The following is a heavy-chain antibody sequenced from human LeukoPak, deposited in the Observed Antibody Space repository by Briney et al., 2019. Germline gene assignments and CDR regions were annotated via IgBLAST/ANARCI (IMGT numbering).Heavy chain of an antibody. CDR1: GFTFSSYA. V-gene: IGHV3-30-3*01. CDR3: ARGPGIVGATVYFDY. CDR2: ISYDGSNK. J-gene: IGHJ4*02. D-gene: IGHD1-26*01. Sequence: GRSLRLSCAASGFTFSSYAMHWVRQAPGKGLEWVAVISYDGSNKYYADSVKGRFTISRDNSKNTLYLQMNSLRAEDTAVYYCARGPGIVGATVYFDYRGQGTLVTVSS.